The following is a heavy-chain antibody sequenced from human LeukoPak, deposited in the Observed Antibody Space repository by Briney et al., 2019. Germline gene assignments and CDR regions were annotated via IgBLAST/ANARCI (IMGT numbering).Heavy chain of an antibody. D-gene: IGHD5-24*01. CDR1: GGSVSSGSYY. V-gene: IGHV4-61*01. J-gene: IGHJ4*02. Sequence: PETLSLTCTVSGGSVSSGSYYWSWIRQPPGKGLEWIGYIYYSGSTNYNPSLKSRVTISVDTSKNQFSLKLSSVTAADTAVYYCASRWLQFPYYFDYWGQGTLVTVSS. CDR3: ASRWLQFPYYFDY. CDR2: IYYSGST.